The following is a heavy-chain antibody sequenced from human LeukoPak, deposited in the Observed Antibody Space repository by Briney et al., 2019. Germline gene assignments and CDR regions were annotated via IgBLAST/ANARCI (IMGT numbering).Heavy chain of an antibody. CDR3: ARARDGYNYYPFDY. Sequence: GESLRLSCAASGFTFSDYYMNWIRQAPGKGLEWISHSSSSGSTIYYADSVKGRFTISRDNAKNSLYLQMNSLRAEDTAVYFCARARDGYNYYPFDYWGQGTLVTVSS. J-gene: IGHJ4*02. CDR2: SSSSGSTI. CDR1: GFTFSDYY. D-gene: IGHD5-24*01. V-gene: IGHV3-11*01.